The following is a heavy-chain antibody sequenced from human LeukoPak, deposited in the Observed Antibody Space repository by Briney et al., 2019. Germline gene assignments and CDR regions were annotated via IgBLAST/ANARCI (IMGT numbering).Heavy chain of an antibody. CDR3: ARDASGYCSSTSCSYPYYYYYYMDV. V-gene: IGHV4-59*01. D-gene: IGHD2-2*01. CDR1: GDSISSFY. CDR2: ISYSGGT. Sequence: SETLSLTCNVSGDSISSFYWSWIRQPPGKGLEWIGYISYSGGTNYNPSPKSRVTISVDTSKNQFSLKLNSVTAADTAVYYCARDASGYCSSTSCSYPYYYYYYMDVWGKGTTVTVSS. J-gene: IGHJ6*03.